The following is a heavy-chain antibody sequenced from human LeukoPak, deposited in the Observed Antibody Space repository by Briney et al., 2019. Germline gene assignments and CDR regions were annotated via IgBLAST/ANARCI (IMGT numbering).Heavy chain of an antibody. CDR1: GGSINHVY. Sequence: PSETLSLTGNVAGGSINHVYCSWIRQPPGKGLEWIGYIYHSGTTNYSPSLKSRVAMSLDTSTSQFSLKVNSVTAADTAVYYCAREKRVVGAPHFDSWGQGTLVTVSS. CDR2: IYHSGTT. D-gene: IGHD1-26*01. CDR3: AREKRVVGAPHFDS. V-gene: IGHV4-59*01. J-gene: IGHJ4*02.